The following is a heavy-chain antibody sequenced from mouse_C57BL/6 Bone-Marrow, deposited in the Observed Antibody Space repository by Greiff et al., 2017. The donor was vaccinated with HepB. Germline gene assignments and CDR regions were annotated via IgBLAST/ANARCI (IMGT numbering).Heavy chain of an antibody. Sequence: EVKLMESGGGLVQSGRSLRLSCATSGFTFSDFYMEWVRQAPGKGLEWIAASRNKANDYTTEYSASVKGRFIVSRDTSQSILYLQMNALRAEDTAIYYCARVYYDYPYYYAMDYWGQGTSVTVSS. V-gene: IGHV7-1*01. CDR2: SRNKANDYTT. J-gene: IGHJ4*01. D-gene: IGHD2-4*01. CDR3: ARVYYDYPYYYAMDY. CDR1: GFTFSDFY.